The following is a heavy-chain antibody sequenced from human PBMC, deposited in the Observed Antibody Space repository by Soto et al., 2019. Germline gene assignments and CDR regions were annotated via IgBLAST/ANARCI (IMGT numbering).Heavy chain of an antibody. J-gene: IGHJ6*03. D-gene: IGHD4-17*01. CDR2: INPSGGNT. CDR3: ARDTTTVTTAYYYYYYYMDV. Sequence: GASVKVSCKASGYTFTSYYMNWVRQATGQGLEWMGRINPSGGNTSYAQKFQGRVTMTRDTSTSTVYMELSSLRSEDTAVYYCARDTTTVTTAYYYYYYYMDVWGKGTTVTVS. V-gene: IGHV1-46*03. CDR1: GYTFTSYY.